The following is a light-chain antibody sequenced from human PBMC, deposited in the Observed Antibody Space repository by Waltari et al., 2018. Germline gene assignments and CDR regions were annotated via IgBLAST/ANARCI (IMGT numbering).Light chain of an antibody. V-gene: IGKV3-11*01. Sequence: EIVLTQSPATLSLFPGERVTLSCRASESVGIDLAWYQQKPGQATRLLIYDASYRATGIPDKCSGSVSGTDFTVTISSLEPEDSAVYYCQQQSDWPPLTCGGGTKVEIK. CDR2: DAS. J-gene: IGKJ4*01. CDR1: ESVGID. CDR3: QQQSDWPPLT.